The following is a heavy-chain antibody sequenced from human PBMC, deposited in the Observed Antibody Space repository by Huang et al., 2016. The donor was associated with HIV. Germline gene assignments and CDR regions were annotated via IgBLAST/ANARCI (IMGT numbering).Heavy chain of an antibody. J-gene: IGHJ4*02. CDR2: ISSSSSYI. V-gene: IGHV3-21*01. CDR1: GFTFSSYS. D-gene: IGHD3-22*01. Sequence: EVQLVESGGNLVKPGGSLRLSCAASGFTFSSYSINWGRQAPGKGLEWVSSISSSSSYIYYADSVKGRFTISRDNAKNSLYLQMSSLRAEDTAVYYCATAPPYYYDSSGYYYGQDYWGQGTLVTVSS. CDR3: ATAPPYYYDSSGYYYGQDY.